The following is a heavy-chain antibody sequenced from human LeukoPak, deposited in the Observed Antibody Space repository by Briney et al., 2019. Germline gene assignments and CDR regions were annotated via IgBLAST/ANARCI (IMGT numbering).Heavy chain of an antibody. V-gene: IGHV4-4*02. D-gene: IGHD6-13*01. CDR1: GGSLSSSNW. Sequence: SETLSLTCAVSGGSLSSSNWWSWVRQPPGKGLEWIGEIYHSGSTNYNPSLKSRVAISVDKSKNQFSLNLSSVTAADTAVYFCASALPFQLVHWGQGTLVTVSS. CDR3: ASALPFQLVH. CDR2: IYHSGST. J-gene: IGHJ4*02.